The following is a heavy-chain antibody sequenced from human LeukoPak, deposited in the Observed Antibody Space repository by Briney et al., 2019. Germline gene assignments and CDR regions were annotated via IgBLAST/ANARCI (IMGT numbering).Heavy chain of an antibody. J-gene: IGHJ4*02. D-gene: IGHD5-18*01. Sequence: GGTLRLSCAASGFTFSSHGMSWVRQAPGKGLEWASGISGSGGITYYADSMKGRFTISRDNSKNTLYLQMNSLRAEDTAVYYCAKDLGYSYGFFDYWGQGTLVTVSS. CDR2: ISGSGGIT. CDR3: AKDLGYSYGFFDY. V-gene: IGHV3-23*01. CDR1: GFTFSSHG.